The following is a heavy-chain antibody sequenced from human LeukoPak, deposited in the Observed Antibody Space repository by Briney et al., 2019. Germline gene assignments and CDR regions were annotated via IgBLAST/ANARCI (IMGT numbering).Heavy chain of an antibody. CDR3: AKDYCSGTSCYFDY. J-gene: IGHJ4*02. D-gene: IGHD2-2*01. CDR1: GFTFSSYG. V-gene: IGHV3-23*01. Sequence: GGSLRLSCAASGFTFSSYGMSWVRQAPGKGLEWVSAISGSGGSTYYADSVKGRFTISRDNAKNSLYLQMNSLRAEDMALYYCAKDYCSGTSCYFDYWGQGTLVTVSS. CDR2: ISGSGGST.